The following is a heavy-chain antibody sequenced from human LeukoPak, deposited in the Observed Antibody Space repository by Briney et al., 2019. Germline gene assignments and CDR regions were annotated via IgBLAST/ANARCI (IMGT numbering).Heavy chain of an antibody. CDR1: GFTFSSYA. D-gene: IGHD3-22*01. CDR2: ISYDGSNK. Sequence: GGSLRLSCAASGFTFSSYAMHWVRQAPGKGLEWVAVISYDGSNKYYADSVKGRFTISRDNSKNTLYLQMNSLRAEDTAVYYCARSSYYYDSSGYYLVWPPNYWGQGTLVTVSS. J-gene: IGHJ4*02. V-gene: IGHV3-30*04. CDR3: ARSSYYYDSSGYYLVWPPNY.